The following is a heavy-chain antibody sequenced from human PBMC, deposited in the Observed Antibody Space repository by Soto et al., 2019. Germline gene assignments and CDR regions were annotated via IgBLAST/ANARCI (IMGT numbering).Heavy chain of an antibody. CDR1: GGSISSGGYY. Sequence: SETLSLTCTVSGGSISSGGYYWSWIRQHPGKGLEWIGYIYYSGSTYYNPSLKSRVTISVDTSKNQFSLKLSSVTAADTAVYYCAREGNCSSTSCYGYYYYMDVWGKGTTVTVSS. V-gene: IGHV4-31*03. D-gene: IGHD2-2*01. J-gene: IGHJ6*03. CDR3: AREGNCSSTSCYGYYYYMDV. CDR2: IYYSGST.